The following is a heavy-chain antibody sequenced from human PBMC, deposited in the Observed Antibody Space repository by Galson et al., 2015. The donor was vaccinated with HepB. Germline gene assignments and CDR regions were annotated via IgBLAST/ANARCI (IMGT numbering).Heavy chain of an antibody. Sequence: SLRLSCATSGFPFTNYSMNWVRQPPGRGLQWVASIDPNSLYIFYADSVEGRFTISRDNGKNSLHLQMHSLRGDDTALYYCARGETVGPTTGFDYWGQGTLVTVSS. CDR2: IDPNSLYI. V-gene: IGHV3-21*01. CDR3: ARGETVGPTTGFDY. J-gene: IGHJ4*02. D-gene: IGHD1-26*01. CDR1: GFPFTNYS.